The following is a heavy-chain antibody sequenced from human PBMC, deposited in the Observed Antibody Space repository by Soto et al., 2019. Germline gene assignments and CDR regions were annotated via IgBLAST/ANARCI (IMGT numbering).Heavy chain of an antibody. CDR1: GGTFSSYA. CDR2: IIPIFGTA. CDR3: ARDPPYSSSWSPRSGMAV. V-gene: IGHV1-69*13. Sequence: GASVKVSCKASGGTFSSYAISWVRQAPGQGLEWMGGIIPIFGTANYAQKFQGSVTIPADESTRTAYMELSSLRSEGTAVYYCARDPPYSSSWSPRSGMAVWGQGTTVTVSS. D-gene: IGHD6-13*01. J-gene: IGHJ6*02.